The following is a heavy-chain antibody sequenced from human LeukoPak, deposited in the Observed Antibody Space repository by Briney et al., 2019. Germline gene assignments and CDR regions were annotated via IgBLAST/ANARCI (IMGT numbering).Heavy chain of an antibody. Sequence: GGSLRLSCAASGFSLSSYSMNWVRQAPGKGLEWVSSITISSNFIYYADSVKGRFTISRDNAKNSLYLQMNSLRAEDTAVYYCAATTPGKYYFDYWGQGTLVTVSS. J-gene: IGHJ4*02. V-gene: IGHV3-21*01. CDR2: ITISSNFI. CDR3: AATTPGKYYFDY. D-gene: IGHD1-26*01. CDR1: GFSLSSYS.